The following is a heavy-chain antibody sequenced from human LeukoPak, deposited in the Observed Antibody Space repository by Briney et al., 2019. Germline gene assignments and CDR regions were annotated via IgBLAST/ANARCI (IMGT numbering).Heavy chain of an antibody. Sequence: PSETLSLTCTVSGGSISSYYWSWIRQPPGKGLEWIGYIYYSGSTNYNPSLKSRVTISVDTSKNQFSLKLSSVTAADTAVYYCARGRIVRRYCGGDCLPYYYYGMDVWGQGTTVTVSS. CDR1: GGSISSYY. J-gene: IGHJ6*02. D-gene: IGHD2-21*02. CDR3: ARGRIVRRYCGGDCLPYYYYGMDV. V-gene: IGHV4-59*12. CDR2: IYYSGST.